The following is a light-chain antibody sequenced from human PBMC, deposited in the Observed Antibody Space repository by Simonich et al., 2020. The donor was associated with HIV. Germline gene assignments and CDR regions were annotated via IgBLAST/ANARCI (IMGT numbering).Light chain of an antibody. CDR2: WAA. V-gene: IGKV4-1*01. CDR3: QQYYNTPYT. J-gene: IGKJ2*01. CDR1: QRVLYRYSNKNY. Sequence: DIVMTQSPDSLAVSLGERATINCRSSQRVLYRYSNKNYLAWYQQKPGQPPKLLIYWAATRESGVPDRFRGSGSGTDFTLTSSSLQAEDVAVYYCQQYYNTPYTFGQGTKLEIK.